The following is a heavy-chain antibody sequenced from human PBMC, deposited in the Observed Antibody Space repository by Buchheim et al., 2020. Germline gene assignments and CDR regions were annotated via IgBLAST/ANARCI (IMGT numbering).Heavy chain of an antibody. CDR2: MNEDGSTT. CDR3: VKDMFGNSDY. Sequence: EVQLVESGGGLVQPGGSLRLSCAASGFTLSTYWMHWVRQVPGKGLAWVSRMNEDGSTTNYADSVKGRFSISRDSATNTLYLEMNSLRAEDTAVYYCVKDMFGNSDYWGQGTL. V-gene: IGHV3-74*01. D-gene: IGHD4-23*01. J-gene: IGHJ4*02. CDR1: GFTLSTYW.